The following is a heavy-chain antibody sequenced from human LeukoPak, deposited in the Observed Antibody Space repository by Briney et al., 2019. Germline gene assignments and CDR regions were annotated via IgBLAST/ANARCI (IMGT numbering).Heavy chain of an antibody. CDR1: GYSISSGYH. Sequence: SETLSLTCAVSGYSISSGYHWGWIRQPPGKGLEWIGTIFHSGTTYYDPSLTSRVTISVDTSKNQFSLMLNSVTAADTAVYHCARHPSPVTTVFGVAIAPFDP. D-gene: IGHD3-3*01. CDR2: IFHSGTT. J-gene: IGHJ5*02. V-gene: IGHV4-38-2*01. CDR3: ARHPSPVTTVFGVAIAPFDP.